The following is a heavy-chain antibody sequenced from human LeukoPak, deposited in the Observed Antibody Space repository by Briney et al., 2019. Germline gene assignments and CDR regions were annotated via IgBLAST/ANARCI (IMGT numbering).Heavy chain of an antibody. D-gene: IGHD2-2*02. CDR1: GGSISSGSYY. Sequence: PSETLSLTCTVSGGSISSGSYYWSWIRQPPGKGLEWIGYIYYSGSTYYNPSLKSRVTISVDTSKNQFSLKLSSVTAADTAVYYCVRALGYCSSTSCYTFDYWGQGTRVTVSS. CDR2: IYYSGST. CDR3: VRALGYCSSTSCYTFDY. V-gene: IGHV4-30-4*08. J-gene: IGHJ4*02.